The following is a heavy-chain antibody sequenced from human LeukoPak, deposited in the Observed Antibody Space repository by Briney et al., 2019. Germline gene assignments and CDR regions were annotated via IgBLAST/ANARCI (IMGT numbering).Heavy chain of an antibody. D-gene: IGHD1-26*01. Sequence: GSLRLSCAASGFTFDDYGMSWVRQAPGKGLEWVSGINWNGGSTGYADSVKGRFTISRDNAKNSLYLQMNSLRAEDTAVYYCAKYSGSYFFYYYYYYMDVWGKGTTVTISS. CDR2: INWNGGST. CDR1: GFTFDDYG. CDR3: AKYSGSYFFYYYYYYMDV. V-gene: IGHV3-20*04. J-gene: IGHJ6*03.